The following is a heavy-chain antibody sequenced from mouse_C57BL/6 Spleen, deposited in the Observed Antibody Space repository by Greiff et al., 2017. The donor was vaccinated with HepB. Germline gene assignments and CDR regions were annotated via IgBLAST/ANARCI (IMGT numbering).Heavy chain of an antibody. Sequence: VQLQESGAELVRPGTSVKVSCKASGYAFTNYLIEWVKQRPGQGLEWIGVINPGSGGTNYNEKFKGKATLTADKSSSTAYMQLSSLTSEDSAVYFCARSGYSNYEGFAYWGQGTLVTVSA. CDR1: GYAFTNYL. CDR3: ARSGYSNYEGFAY. CDR2: INPGSGGT. V-gene: IGHV1-54*01. J-gene: IGHJ3*01. D-gene: IGHD2-5*01.